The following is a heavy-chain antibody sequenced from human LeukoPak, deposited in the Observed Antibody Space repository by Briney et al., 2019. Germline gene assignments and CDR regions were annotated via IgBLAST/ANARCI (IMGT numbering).Heavy chain of an antibody. CDR2: IYYSGST. Sequence: SETLSLTCTVSGGSISSYYWSWIRQPPGKGLEWIGYIYYSGSTNYNPSLKSRVTISVDTSKNQFSLKLSSVTAAGTAVYYCARDGRYYDILTGDDAFDIWGQGTMVTVSS. CDR3: ARDGRYYDILTGDDAFDI. D-gene: IGHD3-9*01. CDR1: GGSISSYY. J-gene: IGHJ3*02. V-gene: IGHV4-59*01.